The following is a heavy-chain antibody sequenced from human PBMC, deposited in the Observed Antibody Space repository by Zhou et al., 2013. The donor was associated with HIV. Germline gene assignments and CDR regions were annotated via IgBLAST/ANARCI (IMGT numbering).Heavy chain of an antibody. CDR2: IIPMFGTT. J-gene: IGHJ4*02. V-gene: IGHV1-69*05. D-gene: IGHD2-2*02. CDR1: GGSFTTYG. Sequence: QVQLVQSGAEVRKPASSVRVSCKASGGSFTTYGVSWVRQAPGQGLEWMGGIIPMFGTTKFAQKFQGRVTITTDESTSTAYMELSSLRSEDTAVYYCASRYCSSTSCYTPFDYWGQGTLVTVSS. CDR3: ASRYCSSTSCYTPFDY.